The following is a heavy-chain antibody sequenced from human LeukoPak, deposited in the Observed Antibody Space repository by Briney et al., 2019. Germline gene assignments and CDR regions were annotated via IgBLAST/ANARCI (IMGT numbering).Heavy chain of an antibody. J-gene: IGHJ4*02. CDR2: ISGSGGST. D-gene: IGHD2-2*01. Sequence: GGSLRLSCAASGFTFSSYAMSWVRQAPGKGLEWASAISGSGGSTYYADSVKGRFTISRDNSKSTLYLQMNSLRAEDTAVYYCAKVSVGPLLYYFDYWGQGTLVTVSS. CDR3: AKVSVGPLLYYFDY. V-gene: IGHV3-23*01. CDR1: GFTFSSYA.